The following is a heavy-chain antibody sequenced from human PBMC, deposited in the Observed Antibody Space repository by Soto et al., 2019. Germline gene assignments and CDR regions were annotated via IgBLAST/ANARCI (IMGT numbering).Heavy chain of an antibody. CDR1: GFTFSGLG. CDR3: ARDGVGHTTFFGYFAY. D-gene: IGHD1-26*01. V-gene: IGHV3-33*01. Sequence: QVQLVESGGGVVQPGRSLRLSCAASGFTFSGLGMHWVRQAPGKGLEWVAVIRYDGSNIYDADAVKGRFTISRDNSKDTLYLQMNSLRADDTAVYYCARDGVGHTTFFGYFAYWGQGTLVTVSS. J-gene: IGHJ4*02. CDR2: IRYDGSNI.